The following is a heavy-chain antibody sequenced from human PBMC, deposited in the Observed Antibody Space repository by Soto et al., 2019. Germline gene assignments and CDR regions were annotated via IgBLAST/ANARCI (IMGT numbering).Heavy chain of an antibody. V-gene: IGHV4-31*03. CDR1: GGSIRSGGYY. J-gene: IGHJ5*02. CDR3: ARQMVYNNWFDP. CDR2: IYYSGST. Sequence: QVQLQESGPGLVKPSQTLSLTCTVSGGSIRSGGYYWSWIRQHPGKGLEWIGYIYYSGSTYYNPSLKSRVTISVDTSKNQFSLKLSSVTAADTAVYYCARQMVYNNWFDPWGQGTLVTVSS. D-gene: IGHD2-8*01.